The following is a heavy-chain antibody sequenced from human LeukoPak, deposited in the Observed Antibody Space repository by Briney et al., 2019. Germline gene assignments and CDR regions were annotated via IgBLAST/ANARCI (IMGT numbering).Heavy chain of an antibody. D-gene: IGHD2-2*01. CDR1: GGSISSYY. V-gene: IGHV4-59*01. CDR3: ARTKNQYCSSTSCGAFDI. J-gene: IGHJ3*02. Sequence: PSETLSLTCTFSGGSISSYYWSWIRQPPGKGLEWIGYTYCGGSTNYNPSLKSRVPISVDPSKNQFSLKLRSVTAADTAVYYCARTKNQYCSSTSCGAFDIWRQGTMVTVSS. CDR2: TYCGGST.